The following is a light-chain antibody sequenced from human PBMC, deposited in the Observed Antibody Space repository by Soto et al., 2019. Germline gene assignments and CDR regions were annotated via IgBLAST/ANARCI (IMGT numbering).Light chain of an antibody. V-gene: IGKV3-20*01. CDR2: GAS. CDR1: RSVSSRY. J-gene: IGKJ2*01. Sequence: ESMLTQSPGTLSLSPGDRATLSCRASRSVSSRYITWYQQKPGQAPRLLIYGASIRATGIPDRFRGSGSGTDFTLTISRLEAEDFAVYYCQQFGDSPPAFTFGQGTKLEI. CDR3: QQFGDSPPAFT.